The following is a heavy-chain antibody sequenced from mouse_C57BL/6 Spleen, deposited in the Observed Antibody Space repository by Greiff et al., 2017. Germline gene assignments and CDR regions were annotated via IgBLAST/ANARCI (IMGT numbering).Heavy chain of an antibody. CDR1: GYTFTSYW. J-gene: IGHJ2*01. Sequence: QVQLQQPGAELVMPGASVKLSCKASGYTFTSYWMHWVKQRPGQGLEWIGEIDPSASYTSYNQKFKGKSTLTVDKSSSTAYMQLSSLTSEDSAVYYCARNGYYGSSYYFDYWGQGTTLTVSS. D-gene: IGHD1-1*01. CDR2: IDPSASYT. V-gene: IGHV1-69*01. CDR3: ARNGYYGSSYYFDY.